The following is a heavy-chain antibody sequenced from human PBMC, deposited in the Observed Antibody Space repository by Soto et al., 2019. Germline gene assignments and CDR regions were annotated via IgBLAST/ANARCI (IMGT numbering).Heavy chain of an antibody. CDR2: INHSGGT. CDR3: ARGLDYLDSSAYFDY. D-gene: IGHD3-22*01. V-gene: IGHV4-34*01. CDR1: SGSFSGYY. Sequence: TSETLSLTCAVYSGSFSGYYWNWIRQPPGKGLEWIGEINHSGGTNYSPSLKSRVTISVDTSKNQFSLKLRSVTAADTAVYYCARGLDYLDSSAYFDYWGQGTLVTVSS. J-gene: IGHJ4*02.